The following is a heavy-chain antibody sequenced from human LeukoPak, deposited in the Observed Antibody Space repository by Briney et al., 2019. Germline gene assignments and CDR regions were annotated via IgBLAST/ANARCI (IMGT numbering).Heavy chain of an antibody. CDR1: GGSIGSNTFS. Sequence: SETLSLTCTVSGGSIGSNTFSWGWIRQPPGKGLEWIGSIYYSVTTYYNPSLKSRVTISVDASKNQFSLNLSSVTAADTAVYYCARTTEDCSSTSCYQYWFDPWGQGTLVTVSS. V-gene: IGHV4-39*07. D-gene: IGHD2-2*01. CDR2: IYYSVTT. J-gene: IGHJ5*02. CDR3: ARTTEDCSSTSCYQYWFDP.